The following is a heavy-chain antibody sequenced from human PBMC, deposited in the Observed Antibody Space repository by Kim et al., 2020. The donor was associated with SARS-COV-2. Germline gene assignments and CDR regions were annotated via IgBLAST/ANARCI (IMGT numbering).Heavy chain of an antibody. D-gene: IGHD6-13*01. CDR2: IHHSGRP. CDR3: ARKQRLVYWYFDL. V-gene: IGHV4-34*01. Sequence: SETLSLTCAVYGGSFSGIYWTWIRQSPGKGLEWIGEIHHSGRPTYNPSLKSRITISSDASTKQFFLSLNSVTAADTAVYYCARKQRLVYWYFDLWGRGTAVTVSS. J-gene: IGHJ2*01. CDR1: GGSFSGIY.